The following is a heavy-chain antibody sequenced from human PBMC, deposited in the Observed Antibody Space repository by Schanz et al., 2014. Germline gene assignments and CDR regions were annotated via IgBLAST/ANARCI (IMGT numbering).Heavy chain of an antibody. CDR3: ARDRLECGAECYSVEVFEI. Sequence: QVQLVQSGAEVKKPGASVKVSCKASGYTFTSYSMHWVRQAPGQGLEWMGWISTSNGNTNYIQKLQRRVTMTTDTSTSTAYMELRSLRSDDTAVYYCARDRLECGAECYSVEVFEIWGQGTLVIVSS. V-gene: IGHV1-18*04. CDR2: ISTSNGNT. CDR1: GYTFTSYS. D-gene: IGHD2-21*01. J-gene: IGHJ4*02.